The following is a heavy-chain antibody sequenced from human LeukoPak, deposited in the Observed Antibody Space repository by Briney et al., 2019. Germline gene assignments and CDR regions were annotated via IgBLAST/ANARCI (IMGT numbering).Heavy chain of an antibody. CDR1: GFTFSSYG. Sequence: GRSLRLSCAASGFTFSSYGMHWVRQAPGKGLEWVAVISYDGSNEYYADSVKGRFTISRDNSKNTLYLQMNSLRAEDTAVYYCARGEGPYYYYGMDVWGQGTTVTVSS. J-gene: IGHJ6*02. CDR3: ARGEGPYYYYGMDV. CDR2: ISYDGSNE. D-gene: IGHD1-26*01. V-gene: IGHV3-30*03.